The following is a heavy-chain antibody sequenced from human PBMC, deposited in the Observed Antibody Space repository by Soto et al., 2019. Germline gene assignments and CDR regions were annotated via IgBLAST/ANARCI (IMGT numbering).Heavy chain of an antibody. CDR3: TRHQPDKAGYSYGYYYYYYMDV. V-gene: IGHV3-73*01. CDR2: IRSKANSYAT. CDR1: GFTFSGSA. D-gene: IGHD5-18*01. J-gene: IGHJ6*03. Sequence: GGSLRLSCAASGFTFSGSAMHWVRQASGKGLEWVGRIRSKANSYATAYAASVKGRFTISRDDSKNTAYLQMNSLKTEDTAVYYCTRHQPDKAGYSYGYYYYYYMDVWGKGTTVTVSS.